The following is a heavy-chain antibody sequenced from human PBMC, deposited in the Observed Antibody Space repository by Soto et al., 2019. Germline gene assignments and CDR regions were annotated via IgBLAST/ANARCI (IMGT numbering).Heavy chain of an antibody. CDR2: LKGKNEGGTT. CDR3: TTRLRGPFDY. CDR1: GFTSTNAW. V-gene: IGHV3-15*07. J-gene: IGHJ4*02. Sequence: EVQLVESGGGLVKPGGSLRLSCAASGFTSTNAWMNWVRQAPGQGLEWVGRLKGKNEGGTTDYAAPVNGRFIISRDDAKNTLYLQMNSLKTADTAVYYCTTRLRGPFDYWGQGALVTVSS.